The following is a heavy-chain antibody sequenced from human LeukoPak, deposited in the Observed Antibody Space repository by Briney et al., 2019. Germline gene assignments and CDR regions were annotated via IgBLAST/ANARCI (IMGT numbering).Heavy chain of an antibody. D-gene: IGHD3-22*01. Sequence: ATVKVSCKASGYIFNSYYIHWVRQAPGQGLEWMGIINPSGGSTSYAQKFQGRVTMTRDTSTSTVYMELNSLRSEDTAVYYCARGLNYYDSGGCDYWGQGTLVTVSS. CDR3: ARGLNYYDSGGCDY. CDR2: INPSGGST. CDR1: GYIFNSYY. J-gene: IGHJ4*02. V-gene: IGHV1-46*02.